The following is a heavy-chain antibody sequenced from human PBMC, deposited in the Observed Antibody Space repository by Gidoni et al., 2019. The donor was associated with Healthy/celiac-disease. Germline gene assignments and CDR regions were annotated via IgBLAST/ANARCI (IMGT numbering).Heavy chain of an antibody. CDR2: INHRGST. V-gene: IGHV4-34*01. J-gene: IGHJ5*02. CDR1: GASFRGYY. D-gene: IGHD3-3*01. CDR3: ARGRCLRCLEWYVRWFDP. Sequence: QVQLQQWAPVLLKPSETLSLPCAAYGASFRGYYSRWIRQPPRKGLEWIGEINHRGSTNYNPPLKSRVTISVDTAKNQFSLRLRGATAAYTAVYYCARGRCLRCLEWYVRWFDPWGQGTLVTVSS.